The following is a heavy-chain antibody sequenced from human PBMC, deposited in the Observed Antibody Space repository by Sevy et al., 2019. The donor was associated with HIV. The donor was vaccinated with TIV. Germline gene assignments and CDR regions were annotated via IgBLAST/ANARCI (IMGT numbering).Heavy chain of an antibody. J-gene: IGHJ4*02. Sequence: GGSLRLSCAASGFTFSSYEMNWVRQAPGKGLEWVSYISSCGSTIYYADSVKGRFTISRDNAKNSLYLQMNSLRAEDTAVYYCARDAVTDFDYWGQGTLVTVSS. CDR2: ISSCGSTI. CDR1: GFTFSSYE. V-gene: IGHV3-48*03. CDR3: ARDAVTDFDY. D-gene: IGHD2-21*02.